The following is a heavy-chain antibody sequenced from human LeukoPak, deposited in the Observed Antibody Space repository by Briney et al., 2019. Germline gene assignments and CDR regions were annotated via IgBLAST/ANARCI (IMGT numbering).Heavy chain of an antibody. CDR1: GFTFSSFV. D-gene: IGHD3-22*01. CDR2: ISGSGSST. CDR3: ARHYYDSRPHFDS. V-gene: IGHV3-23*01. J-gene: IGHJ4*02. Sequence: GGSLRLSCAASGFTFSSFVMTWVRQAPGKGLEWVSAISGSGSSTYYADSVKGRFTISRDNSKNTLYLQVNSLRAEDTALYYCARHYYDSRPHFDSWGQGTLVTVSS.